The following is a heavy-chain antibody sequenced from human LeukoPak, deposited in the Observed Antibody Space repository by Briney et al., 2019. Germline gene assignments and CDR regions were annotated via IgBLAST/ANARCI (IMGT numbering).Heavy chain of an antibody. V-gene: IGHV4-59*01. Sequence: SETLSLTCTVSGVSIRNYYWSWIRQPPGKGLEWIGYVYYSGSTNYNPSLKSRVSISLDTSKNQVSLNLTSVTAADTAVCYCARDHFGSWYDYWGQGTLVTVSS. CDR3: ARDHFGSWYDY. D-gene: IGHD2-15*01. CDR1: GVSIRNYY. CDR2: VYYSGST. J-gene: IGHJ4*02.